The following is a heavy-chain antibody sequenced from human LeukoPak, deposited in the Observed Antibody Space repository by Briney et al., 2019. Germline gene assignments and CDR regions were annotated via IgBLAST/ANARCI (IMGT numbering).Heavy chain of an antibody. J-gene: IGHJ5*02. CDR1: GGSISSYY. D-gene: IGHD5-18*01. CDR2: IYYSGST. Sequence: PSETLSLTCTVSGGSISSYYWSWIRQPPGKGLEWIGYIYYSGSTNYNPALKSRVTISVDTSKTQSSLKRSSVAAAETAVYYCARLRGDSDGWYEKNWFDPWGEGALVTASS. CDR3: ARLRGDSDGWYEKNWFDP. V-gene: IGHV4-59*08.